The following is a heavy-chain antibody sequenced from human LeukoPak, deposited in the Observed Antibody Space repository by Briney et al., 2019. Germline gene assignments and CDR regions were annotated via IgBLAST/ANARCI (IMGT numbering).Heavy chain of an antibody. D-gene: IGHD1-1*01. J-gene: IGHJ3*02. Sequence: ASVKVSCKASGYTFTSYGYSWVRQAPGQGLERMGWISAYNGNTKYGQKFQGRVTMTTVTSTSTAYMELRSLTFDDTAVNYCARAKTLEPSPSNAFDIWGQGTMVTVSS. CDR1: GYTFTSYG. CDR2: ISAYNGNT. V-gene: IGHV1-18*01. CDR3: ARAKTLEPSPSNAFDI.